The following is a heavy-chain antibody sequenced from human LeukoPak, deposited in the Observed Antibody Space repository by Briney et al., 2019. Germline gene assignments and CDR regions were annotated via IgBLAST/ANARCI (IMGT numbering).Heavy chain of an antibody. CDR3: ARDRKGYSSGWDDAFDI. CDR1: GFTFSSYA. V-gene: IGHV3-23*01. J-gene: IGHJ3*02. CDR2: ISGSGGST. D-gene: IGHD6-19*01. Sequence: GGSLGLSCAASGFTFSSYAMSWVRQAPGKGLEWVSAISGSGGSTYYADSVKGRFTISRDNSKNTLYLQMNSLRAEDTAVYYCARDRKGYSSGWDDAFDIWGQGTMVTVSS.